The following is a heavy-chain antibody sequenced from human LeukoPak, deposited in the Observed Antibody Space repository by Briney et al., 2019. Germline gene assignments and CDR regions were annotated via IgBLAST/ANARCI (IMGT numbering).Heavy chain of an antibody. CDR2: IYASGST. CDR3: ARLRVVSAYAYYYYGMDL. D-gene: IGHD2-21*02. CDR1: GGSINNLNYY. J-gene: IGHJ6*02. Sequence: SQTLSLTCTVSGGSINNLNYYWSWIRQPAGKGLEWIGRIYASGSTNYNPSLKSRVTISVDTSKNQFSLKLGSVTAADTAVYYCARLRVVSAYAYYYYGMDLWGQGTTVTVSS. V-gene: IGHV4-61*02.